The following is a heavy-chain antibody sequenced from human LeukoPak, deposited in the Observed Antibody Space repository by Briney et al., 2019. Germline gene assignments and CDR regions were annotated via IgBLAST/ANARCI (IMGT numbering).Heavy chain of an antibody. CDR2: ISGSGGST. V-gene: IGHV3-23*01. J-gene: IGHJ5*02. CDR3: AKVSITMVRRVTNWFDP. CDR1: GFTFSSYA. D-gene: IGHD3-10*01. Sequence: GGSLRLSCAASGFTFSSYAMSWVRQAPGKGLEWVSAISGSGGSTYYADSVKGRFTISRDNSKNTLYLQMNSLRAEDTAVYYCAKVSITMVRRVTNWFDPWGQGTLVTVSS.